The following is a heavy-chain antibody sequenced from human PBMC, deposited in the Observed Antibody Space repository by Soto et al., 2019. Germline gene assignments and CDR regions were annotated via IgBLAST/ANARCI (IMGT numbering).Heavy chain of an antibody. D-gene: IGHD6-13*01. CDR3: ARDPVYSRSWVVGYSYYYGMDV. V-gene: IGHV3-33*01. CDR1: GFTFSCYG. Sequence: HPGGSLRLSCAATGFTFSCYGMPWVRQAAGKGLDLVVVIWYDGSNKYYADSVKGRFTISRDNSKNTRYLQMNSLRAEDTAVYYCARDPVYSRSWVVGYSYYYGMDVWGQGTPVTVSS. CDR2: IWYDGSNK. J-gene: IGHJ6*02.